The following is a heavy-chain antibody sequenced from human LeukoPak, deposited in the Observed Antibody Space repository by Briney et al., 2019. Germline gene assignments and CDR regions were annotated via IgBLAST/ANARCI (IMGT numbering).Heavy chain of an antibody. Sequence: PGGSLRLSCAASGFTFSDHYMTWVRQAPGKGLEWLSYISGNGGVIQYADSVKGRFTISRDKAKNSLYLQMSSLRVEDTAVYYCTRNPRHFDSSGPGTLVTVSS. CDR1: GFTFSDHY. CDR2: ISGNGGVI. V-gene: IGHV3-11*04. J-gene: IGHJ5*01. CDR3: TRNPRHFDS.